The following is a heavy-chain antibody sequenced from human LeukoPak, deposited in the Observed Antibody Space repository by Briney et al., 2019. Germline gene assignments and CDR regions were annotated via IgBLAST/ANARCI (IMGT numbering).Heavy chain of an antibody. CDR1: GGSVINTNW. J-gene: IGHJ4*02. D-gene: IGHD3-3*01. CDR2: VHLDGRT. CDR3: AREGGFYRPLDY. V-gene: IGHV4-4*02. Sequence: SGTLSLTCGVSGGSVINTNWWTWVRQPPGKGLEWIGEVHLDGRTNYNPSLESRLTLSVDVSENQVSLKLTSVTAADTAVYYCAREGGFYRPLDYSGQGTLVTVSS.